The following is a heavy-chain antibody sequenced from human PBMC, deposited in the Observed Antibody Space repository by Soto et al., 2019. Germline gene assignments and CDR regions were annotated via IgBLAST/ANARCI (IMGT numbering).Heavy chain of an antibody. J-gene: IGHJ5*02. Sequence: SVKVSCKASGYTFTCYSMHWVRQAPGQGLEWMGGIIPIFGTANYAQKFQGRVTITADESTSTAYMELSSLRSEDTAVYYCARDGIAARPIAWFDPWGQGTLVTVSS. V-gene: IGHV1-69*13. CDR2: IIPIFGTA. CDR3: ARDGIAARPIAWFDP. CDR1: GYTFTCYS. D-gene: IGHD6-6*01.